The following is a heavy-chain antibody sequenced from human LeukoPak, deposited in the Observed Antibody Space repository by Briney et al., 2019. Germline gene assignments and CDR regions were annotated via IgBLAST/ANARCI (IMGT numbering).Heavy chain of an antibody. D-gene: IGHD3-16*01. CDR2: IYPGDSDT. J-gene: IGHJ4*02. CDR3: ARVLTGGSRFSDY. V-gene: IGHV5-51*01. Sequence: GESLKISCKGSGYSFTSYWIAWVRQLPGKGLESMGIIYPGDSDTRYSPSFQGQITISADKSISTAYLQWSSLQTSDTAMYYCARVLTGGSRFSDYWGQGALVTVSS. CDR1: GYSFTSYW.